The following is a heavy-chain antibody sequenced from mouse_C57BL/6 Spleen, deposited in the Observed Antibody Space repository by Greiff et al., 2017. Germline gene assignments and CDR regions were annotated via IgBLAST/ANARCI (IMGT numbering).Heavy chain of an antibody. CDR3: ARTGTWYAMDY. V-gene: IGHV5-15*01. Sequence: EVQLVESGGGLVQPGGSLKLSCAASGFTFSDYGMAWVRQAPRKGPEWVAFISNLAYSIYYADTVTGRFTISRENAKNTLYLEMSSLRSEDTAMYYCARTGTWYAMDYWGQGTSVTVSS. J-gene: IGHJ4*01. D-gene: IGHD4-1*01. CDR2: ISNLAYSI. CDR1: GFTFSDYG.